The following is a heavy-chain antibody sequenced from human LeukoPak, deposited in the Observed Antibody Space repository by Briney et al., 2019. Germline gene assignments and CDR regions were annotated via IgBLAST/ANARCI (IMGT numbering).Heavy chain of an antibody. D-gene: IGHD3-3*01. V-gene: IGHV4-39*07. CDR1: GGSISSSSYY. J-gene: IGHJ4*02. CDR2: IYYSGST. CDR3: ARDLGYYDFWSGYYDY. Sequence: SSEALSLTCTVPGGSISSSSYYWGWIRQPPGKGLEWIGSIYYSGSTYYNPSLKSRVTISVDTSKNQFSLKLSSVTAADTAVYYCARDLGYYDFWSGYYDYWGQGTLVTVSS.